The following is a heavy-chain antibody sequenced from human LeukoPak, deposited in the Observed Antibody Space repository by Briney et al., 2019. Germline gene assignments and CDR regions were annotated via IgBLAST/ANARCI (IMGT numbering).Heavy chain of an antibody. D-gene: IGHD3-22*01. Sequence: GGSLRLSCAASGFTFSSYSMNWVRQAPGKGLEWVSAISGSGGSTYYADSVKGRFTISRDNSKNTLHLQMNSLRAEDTAVYYCAKANYDSSGYYQSSAFPVDYWGQGTLVTVSS. V-gene: IGHV3-23*01. CDR2: ISGSGGST. CDR1: GFTFSSYS. CDR3: AKANYDSSGYYQSSAFPVDY. J-gene: IGHJ4*02.